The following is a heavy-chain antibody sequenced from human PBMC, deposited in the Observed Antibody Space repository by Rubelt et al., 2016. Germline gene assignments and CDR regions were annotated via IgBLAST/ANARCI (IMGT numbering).Heavy chain of an antibody. CDR2: IYYSGST. D-gene: IGHD1-26*01. J-gene: IGHJ1*01. V-gene: IGHV4-39*01. CDR1: GGSISSSSYY. Sequence: QLQLQESGPGLVKPSETLSLTCTVSGGSISSSSYYWGWIRQPPGQGLEWIGSIYYSGSTYYNRSLKGGCTISVGTSKNQLSRKLSSVTAADTAVYYGARTIRVVGATLSNFQHWGQGTLVTVSS. CDR3: ARTIRVVGATLSNFQH.